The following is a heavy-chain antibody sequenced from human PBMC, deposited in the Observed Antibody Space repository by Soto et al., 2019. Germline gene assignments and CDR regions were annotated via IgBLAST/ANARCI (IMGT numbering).Heavy chain of an antibody. Sequence: EVQLVESGGGLVQPGRSLRLSCAASGFTFDDYAMHWVRQAPGKGLEWVSGISWNSGSIGYADSVKGRFTISRDNAKNSLCLQMNRLRAEDTALYYCAKDRGLVLSFYFDYWGQGTLVTVSS. V-gene: IGHV3-9*01. CDR2: ISWNSGSI. CDR3: AKDRGLVLSFYFDY. CDR1: GFTFDDYA. D-gene: IGHD6-19*01. J-gene: IGHJ4*02.